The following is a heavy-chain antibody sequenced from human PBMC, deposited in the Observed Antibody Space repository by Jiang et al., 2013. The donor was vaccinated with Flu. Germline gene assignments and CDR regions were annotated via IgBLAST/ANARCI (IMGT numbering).Heavy chain of an antibody. Sequence: GAEVKKPGASVKVSCMSSGHRFIDYGIHWFRQASGQSLEWMGWVNAANGNTKYSQKFQGRVTITRDTSATTAYMELSSLESEDTAVYYCATEFWGTKLFDNWGQGTLVTVSS. CDR1: GHRFIDYG. CDR3: ATEFWGTKLFDN. J-gene: IGHJ4*02. CDR2: VNAANGNT. V-gene: IGHV1-3*01. D-gene: IGHD1-7*01.